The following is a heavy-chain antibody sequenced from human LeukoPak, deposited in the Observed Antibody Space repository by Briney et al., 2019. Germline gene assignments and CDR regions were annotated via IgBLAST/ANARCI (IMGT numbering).Heavy chain of an antibody. CDR2: IYYSGST. D-gene: IGHD4-11*01. Sequence: SETLSLTCTVSGGSISSYYWSWIRQPPGKGPEWIGYIYYSGSTNYNPSLKSRVTISVDTSKNQFSLKLSSVTAADTAVYYCARGRSVTTQPDYWGQGTLVTVSS. CDR3: ARGRSVTTQPDY. V-gene: IGHV4-59*08. CDR1: GGSISSYY. J-gene: IGHJ4*02.